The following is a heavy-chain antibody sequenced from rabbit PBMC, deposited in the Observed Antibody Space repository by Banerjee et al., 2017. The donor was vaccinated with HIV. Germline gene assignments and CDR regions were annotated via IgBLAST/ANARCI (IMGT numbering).Heavy chain of an antibody. Sequence: QSLEESGGDLVKPGASLTLTCTASGFSFSSGYDMCWVRQAPGKGLEWIACIYTDSSGSTYYASWAKGRFTISETSSTTVTLQMTSLTAADTATYFCARSLARYGYAYYFNLWGPGTLVTVS. V-gene: IGHV1S40*01. D-gene: IGHD6-1*01. CDR2: IYTDSSGST. J-gene: IGHJ4*01. CDR3: ARSLARYGYAYYFNL. CDR1: GFSFSSGYD.